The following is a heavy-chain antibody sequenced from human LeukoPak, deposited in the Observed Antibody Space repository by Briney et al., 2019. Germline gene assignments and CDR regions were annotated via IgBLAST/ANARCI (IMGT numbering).Heavy chain of an antibody. D-gene: IGHD2-15*01. CDR1: GFTFSDYY. CDR2: IDSRSSTM. CDR3: ARGLPAFDH. J-gene: IGHJ4*02. Sequence: PGGSLRLSCAASGFTFSDYYMSWIRQAPGKGQEWVSYIDSRSSTMYNADPAKVRFTISRDNAKNSPQLQMNSLRDEDTAVYYCARGLPAFDHWGQGSLVTVSS. V-gene: IGHV3-11*04.